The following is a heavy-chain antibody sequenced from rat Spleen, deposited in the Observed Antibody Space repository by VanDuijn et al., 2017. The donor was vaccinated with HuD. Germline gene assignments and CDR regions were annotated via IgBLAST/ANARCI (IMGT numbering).Heavy chain of an antibody. J-gene: IGHJ2*01. CDR1: GINFTNYY. V-gene: IGHV5-22*01. Sequence: EVQLVESGGGSVQPGRSMKLSCAASGINFTNYYMAWVRQAPTKGLEWVASISYEGTSTYYGDSVKGRFTISRDNAKSTLYLQMNSLRSEDTATYFCARHEDYGGYSRDYFGYWGQGVMVTVSS. D-gene: IGHD1-11*01. CDR2: ISYEGTST. CDR3: ARHEDYGGYSRDYFGY.